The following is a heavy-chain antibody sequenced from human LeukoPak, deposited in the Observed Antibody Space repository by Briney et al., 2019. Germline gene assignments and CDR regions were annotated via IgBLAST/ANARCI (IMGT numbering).Heavy chain of an antibody. V-gene: IGHV4-34*01. Sequence: TSETLSLTCAVYGGSFSRYYWSWIRQPPGKGLEWIGEINHSGSTNYNPSLKSRVTISVDTSKNQFSLKLSSVTAADTAVYYCARGKSRPMVRGVTGWFDPWGQGTLVTVSS. CDR3: ARGKSRPMVRGVTGWFDP. D-gene: IGHD3-10*01. CDR2: INHSGST. CDR1: GGSFSRYY. J-gene: IGHJ5*02.